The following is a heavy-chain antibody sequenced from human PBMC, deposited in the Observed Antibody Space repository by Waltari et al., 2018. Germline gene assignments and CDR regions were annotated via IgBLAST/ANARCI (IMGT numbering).Heavy chain of an antibody. J-gene: IGHJ4*02. D-gene: IGHD1-26*01. CDR1: GGSFRGYY. Sequence: QVQLQQWGAGLLKPSETLSLTCAVYGGSFRGYYWSWIRQPPGKGLEWIGEINHSGSTNYNPSLKSRVTISVDTSKNQFSLKLSSVTAADTAVYYCARSGRRWMSGAFDYWGQGTLVTVSS. CDR3: ARSGRRWMSGAFDY. CDR2: INHSGST. V-gene: IGHV4-34*01.